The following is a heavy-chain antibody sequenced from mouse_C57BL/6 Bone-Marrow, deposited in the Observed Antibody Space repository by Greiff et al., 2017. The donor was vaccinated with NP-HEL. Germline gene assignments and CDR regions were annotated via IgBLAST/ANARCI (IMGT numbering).Heavy chain of an antibody. CDR2: IYPRSGTT. V-gene: IGHV1-81*01. D-gene: IGHD2-3*01. CDR3: AMDGRRFAY. Sequence: QVQLQQSGAELARPGASVKLSCKASGYTFTSYGISWVKQRTGQGLEWIGEIYPRSGTTYNNEKFKGKATLTADKSSSRAYKELRSLTSEDSAVYFCAMDGRRFAYWGQGTLVTVSA. CDR1: GYTFTSYG. J-gene: IGHJ3*01.